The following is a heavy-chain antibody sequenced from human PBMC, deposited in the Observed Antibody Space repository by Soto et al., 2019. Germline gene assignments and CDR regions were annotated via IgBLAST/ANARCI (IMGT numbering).Heavy chain of an antibody. Sequence: EVQLVASGGGLVQPGGSLRLSCEGSGFIFSDHYMDWVRQTPEKGLEWVGRIRDKGHTYTTEYVAAVKGRFTVSRDDSRNSFYLQMNSLKTEDTAVYFCARGAGPTADHFYYALDVWGQGTTVTVSS. CDR3: ARGAGPTADHFYYALDV. D-gene: IGHD1-26*01. CDR2: IRDKGHTYTT. V-gene: IGHV3-72*01. J-gene: IGHJ6*02. CDR1: GFIFSDHY.